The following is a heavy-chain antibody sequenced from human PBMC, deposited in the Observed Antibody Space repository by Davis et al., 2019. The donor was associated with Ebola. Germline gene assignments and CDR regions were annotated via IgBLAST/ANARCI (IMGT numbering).Heavy chain of an antibody. V-gene: IGHV3-74*03. CDR2: INTDANNI. CDR1: GFTFRAFW. J-gene: IGHJ4*02. Sequence: HTGGSLRLSCAASGFTFRAFWMHWVRQAPGQGLEWVSRINTDANNITYADFVKGRFTISRDNSKHSLYLQMDSLNTEVTAFYYCAKDQGLESGSGYDHWGRGTFVTVSS. CDR3: AKDQGLESGSGYDH. D-gene: IGHD3-10*01.